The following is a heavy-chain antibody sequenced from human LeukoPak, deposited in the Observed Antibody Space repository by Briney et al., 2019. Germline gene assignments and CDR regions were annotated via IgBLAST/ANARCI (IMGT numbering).Heavy chain of an antibody. CDR3: ARMTTVTSNLDY. CDR2: IYYSGST. V-gene: IGHV4-31*02. CDR1: GFTFSSSA. J-gene: IGHJ4*02. D-gene: IGHD4-11*01. Sequence: LRLSCAASGFTFSSSAMSWVRQHPGKGLEWIGYIYYSGSTYYNPSLKSRATISVDTSKNQFSLKLSSVTAADTAVYYCARMTTVTSNLDYWGQGTLVTVSS.